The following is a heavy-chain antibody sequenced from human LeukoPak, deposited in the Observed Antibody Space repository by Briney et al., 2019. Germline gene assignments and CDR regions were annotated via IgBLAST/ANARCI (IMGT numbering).Heavy chain of an antibody. J-gene: IGHJ4*02. CDR2: IKNKANSYTT. CDR3: TREGRYCSSTSCYVCLDF. D-gene: IGHD2-2*01. CDR1: GFTFSDHY. V-gene: IGHV3-72*01. Sequence: GGSLRLSCAVSGFTFSDHYIDSVRQAPGKGLECVVRIKNKANSYTTEYAAAVKGRFTVSREDSKNSLYLQMNSLKTEDTAVYYCTREGRYCSSTSCYVCLDFWGQGTLVTVSS.